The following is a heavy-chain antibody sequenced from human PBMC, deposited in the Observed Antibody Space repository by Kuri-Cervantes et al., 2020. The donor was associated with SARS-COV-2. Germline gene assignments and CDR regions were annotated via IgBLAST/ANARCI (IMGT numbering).Heavy chain of an antibody. D-gene: IGHD2-2*01. CDR3: AVGDVVVPAAIAG. J-gene: IGHJ4*02. Sequence: GESLKISCVASGRTFDDYVIHGVRQTSGKGLEWVALMTWNGGRAYYGDSVRGRFTISRDINKDSLCLQMNSLRAEDTALYYCAVGDVVVPAAIAGWGQGTLVTVSS. CDR1: GRTFDDYV. CDR2: MTWNGGRA. V-gene: IGHV3-43D*03.